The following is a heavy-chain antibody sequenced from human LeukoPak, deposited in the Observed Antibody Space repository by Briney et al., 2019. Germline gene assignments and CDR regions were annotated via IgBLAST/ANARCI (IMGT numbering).Heavy chain of an antibody. V-gene: IGHV1-8*01. D-gene: IGHD6-19*01. Sequence: ASVKVSCKASGYSFTSYDINWVRQATGQGLEWMGWMKSNSGNTGYAQKFQGRVTMTRDTSISTAYMELGSLGSEDTALYYCARETLGGWFQDWGQGTLVTVSS. CDR3: ARETLGGWFQD. CDR1: GYSFTSYD. CDR2: MKSNSGNT. J-gene: IGHJ4*02.